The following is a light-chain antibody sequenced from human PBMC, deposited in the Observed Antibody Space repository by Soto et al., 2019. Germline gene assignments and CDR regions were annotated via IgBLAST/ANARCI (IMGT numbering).Light chain of an antibody. V-gene: IGLV2-14*01. CDR1: SSDIGGYNH. CDR3: SSYTSSSAPYV. J-gene: IGLJ1*01. CDR2: EVS. Sequence: QSALTQPASVSGSPGQSITISCTGSSSDIGGYNHVSWYQQHPGRAPKLIIFEVSKWPSGVSNRFSGSKSGNTASLTISGLQAEDEADYYCSSYTSSSAPYVFGAGTKLTVL.